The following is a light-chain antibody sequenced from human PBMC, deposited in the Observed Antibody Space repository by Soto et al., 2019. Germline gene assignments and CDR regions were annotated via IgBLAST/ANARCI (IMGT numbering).Light chain of an antibody. V-gene: IGKV1-27*01. J-gene: IGKJ3*01. CDR2: AAS. Sequence: DIQLTQSPSSLSASVGDRVTITRRASQGISNYVSWYQRKPGKAPKLLIYAASTLRSGVSSRFSGSGSGTDFTLTISTLQPEDVATYFCQTYNFAPFTFGPGTNVDIK. CDR1: QGISNY. CDR3: QTYNFAPFT.